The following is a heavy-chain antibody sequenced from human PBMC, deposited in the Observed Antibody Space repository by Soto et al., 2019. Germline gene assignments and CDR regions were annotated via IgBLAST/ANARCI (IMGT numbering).Heavy chain of an antibody. J-gene: IGHJ4*02. D-gene: IGHD5-12*01. V-gene: IGHV1-69*13. CDR2: IXXXFXTX. Sequence: SVKVSCKASGVTFNRQDMRWVRQAPGQGLEWXGGIXXXFXTXXXAXXXXDRVTITADESTGTAYLELSSLTSEDTAVYYCATSEGRDGYSFDYWGPGTLVTVSS. CDR3: ATSEGRDGYSFDY. CDR1: GVTFNRQD.